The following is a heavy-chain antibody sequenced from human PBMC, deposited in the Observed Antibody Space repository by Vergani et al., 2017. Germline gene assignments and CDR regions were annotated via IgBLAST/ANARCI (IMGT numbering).Heavy chain of an antibody. CDR3: ASTVTGVWDY. Sequence: QVQLQESGPGLVKPSEILSLTCTVSGGSISSYYWSWIRQPPGKGLEWIGYIYYSGSTNYNPSLKSRITISVDTSKNQFSLKLSSVTAADTAVYYCASTVTGVWDYWGQGTLVTVSS. CDR1: GGSISSYY. V-gene: IGHV4-59*01. D-gene: IGHD4-11*01. J-gene: IGHJ4*02. CDR2: IYYSGST.